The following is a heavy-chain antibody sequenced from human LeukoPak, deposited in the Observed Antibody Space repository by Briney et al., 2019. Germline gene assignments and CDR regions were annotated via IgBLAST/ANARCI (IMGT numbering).Heavy chain of an antibody. J-gene: IGHJ5*02. CDR1: GYIFTTYF. CDR2: INPRGGST. V-gene: IGHV1-46*01. CDR3: ARKNWFDP. Sequence: ASVKVSCKASGYIFTTYFMHWLRQAPGQGPEWMGIINPRGGSTDYAQKFQGRVTMTRNTSISTAYMELSSLRSEDTAVYYCARKNWFDPWGQGTLVTVSS.